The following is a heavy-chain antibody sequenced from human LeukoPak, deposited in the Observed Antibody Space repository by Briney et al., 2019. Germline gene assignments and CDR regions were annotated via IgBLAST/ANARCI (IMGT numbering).Heavy chain of an antibody. Sequence: SETLSLTCTVSGGSISSSSYCWGWIRQPPGKGLEWIGSIYYSGSTYHNPSLKSRVTISVDTSKNQFSLKLSSVTAADTAVYFWARHVFVVVAENWFDPWGQGTLVTVSS. CDR3: ARHVFVVVAENWFDP. V-gene: IGHV4-39*01. D-gene: IGHD2-15*01. CDR2: IYYSGST. CDR1: GGSISSSSYC. J-gene: IGHJ5*02.